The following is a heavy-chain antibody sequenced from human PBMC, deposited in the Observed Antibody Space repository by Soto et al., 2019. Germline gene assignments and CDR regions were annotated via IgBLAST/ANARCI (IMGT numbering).Heavy chain of an antibody. D-gene: IGHD2-15*01. J-gene: IGHJ6*03. Sequence: QLQLQESGPGLVKPSETLALTCTVSGGSISSSSYYWGWIRQPPGKGLEWIGSIYYSGSTYYNPSLRSRVTISVDTSKSQFSLKLSSVPAADTAVYYCARQGRYYYYYMDVWGKGTTVTVSS. CDR3: ARQGRYYYYYMDV. CDR2: IYYSGST. V-gene: IGHV4-39*01. CDR1: GGSISSSSYY.